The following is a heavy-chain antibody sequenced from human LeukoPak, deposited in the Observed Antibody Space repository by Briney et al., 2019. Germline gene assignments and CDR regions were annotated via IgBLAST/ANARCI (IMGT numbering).Heavy chain of an antibody. CDR3: ARDLEMALDY. D-gene: IGHD5-24*01. CDR2: ISYDGSNK. Sequence: GGSLRLSCAASGFTFSSHGMHWVRQAPGKGLEWVAVISYDGSNKYYADSVKGRFTISRDNSKNTLYLQMNSLRAEDTAVYYCARDLEMALDYWGQGSLVTVSS. J-gene: IGHJ4*02. V-gene: IGHV3-30*03. CDR1: GFTFSSHG.